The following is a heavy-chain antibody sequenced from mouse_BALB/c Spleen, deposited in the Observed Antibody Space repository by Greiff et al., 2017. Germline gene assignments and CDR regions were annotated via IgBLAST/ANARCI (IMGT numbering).Heavy chain of an antibody. J-gene: IGHJ3*01. CDR3: ARYLDGWFAY. CDR2: IYPGNVNT. Sequence: QVQLQQSGPELVKPGASVRISCKASGYTFTSYYIHWVKQRPGQGLEWIGWIYPGNVNTKYNEKFKGKATLTADKSSSTAYMQLSSLTSEDSAVYFCARYLDGWFAYWGQGTLVTVSA. CDR1: GYTFTSYY. V-gene: IGHV1S56*01.